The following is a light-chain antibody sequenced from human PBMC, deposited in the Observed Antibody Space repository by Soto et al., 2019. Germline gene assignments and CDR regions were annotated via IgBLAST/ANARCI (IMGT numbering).Light chain of an antibody. CDR1: QSISTY. V-gene: IGKV1-39*01. CDR2: AAS. Sequence: DIQMTQSPSSLSASVGDRVTITCRTSQSISTYLNWYQQKPGKAPKLLIYAASSLRSGVPSRFSGGGSGTDFTLTISSLQPADFATYYCQQTYSAWTFGQGTKVDIK. J-gene: IGKJ1*01. CDR3: QQTYSAWT.